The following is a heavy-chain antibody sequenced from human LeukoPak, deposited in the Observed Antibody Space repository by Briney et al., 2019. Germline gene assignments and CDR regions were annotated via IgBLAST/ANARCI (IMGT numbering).Heavy chain of an antibody. CDR3: ARGHGYSGYDFFPYYYYGMDV. CDR1: GYTFSSYD. Sequence: GASVKVSCKASGYTFSSYDINWVRRATGQGLEWMGGMNRNSGNTGYAQKFQGRVTMTRNTSISTAYMELSSLRSEDTAVYYCARGHGYSGYDFFPYYYYGMDVWGQGTTVTVSS. CDR2: MNRNSGNT. J-gene: IGHJ6*02. D-gene: IGHD5-12*01. V-gene: IGHV1-8*01.